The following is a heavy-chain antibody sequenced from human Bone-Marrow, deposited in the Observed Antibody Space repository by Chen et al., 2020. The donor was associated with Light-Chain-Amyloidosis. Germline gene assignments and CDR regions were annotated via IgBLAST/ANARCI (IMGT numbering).Heavy chain of an antibody. D-gene: IGHD5-12*01. J-gene: IGHJ4*02. Sequence: EVQLEQSGPEVKMPGESLKISCKGSGYTFPNYWIGWVRQMPGKGLEWMGVIYPDDSDARYSPSFEGQVTISADKSITTAYRQWRSLKASDTAMYYCARRRDGYNFDYWGQGTLVTVSS. V-gene: IGHV5-51*01. CDR1: GYTFPNYW. CDR3: ARRRDGYNFDY. CDR2: IYPDDSDA.